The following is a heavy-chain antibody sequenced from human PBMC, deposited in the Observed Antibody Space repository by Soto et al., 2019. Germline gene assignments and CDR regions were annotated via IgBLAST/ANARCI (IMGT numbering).Heavy chain of an antibody. CDR3: ARERGDSSGYYAFDI. Sequence: ASVKVSCKASGYTFTSYAMHWVRQAPGQRLEWMGWINAGNGNTKYSQKFQGRVTITRDTSASTAYMELSSLRSEDTAVYYCARERGDSSGYYAFDIWGQGTMVTVSS. D-gene: IGHD3-22*01. J-gene: IGHJ3*02. V-gene: IGHV1-3*01. CDR1: GYTFTSYA. CDR2: INAGNGNT.